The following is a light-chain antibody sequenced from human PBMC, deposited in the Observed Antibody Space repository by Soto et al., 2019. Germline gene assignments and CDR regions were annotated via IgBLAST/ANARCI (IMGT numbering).Light chain of an antibody. J-gene: IGKJ3*01. CDR1: QSVYTN. Sequence: EIVMTQPPATRSVSPGEIATLSCRASQSVYTNLAWYQQKPGQAPRLLIQGPSTRATGITARFSGSGSGTEFTLTIGSLRSEDFAVYFCQQYNNWPPVTFGPGTKVDI. CDR2: GPS. V-gene: IGKV3-15*01. CDR3: QQYNNWPPVT.